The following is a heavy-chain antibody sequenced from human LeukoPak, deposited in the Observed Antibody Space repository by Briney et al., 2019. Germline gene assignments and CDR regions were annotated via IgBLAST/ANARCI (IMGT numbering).Heavy chain of an antibody. CDR2: INGDGSFT. Sequence: GGSLRLSCAASGFTFDDYAMHWVRQAPGKGLVWVSRINGDGSFTTYADSVKGRFTISRDNAKSTVYLQMNSLRAEDTAVYYCTRDLGNRGRPENDNWGQGTLVTVSS. CDR3: TRDLGNRGRPENDN. D-gene: IGHD1-14*01. V-gene: IGHV3-74*01. J-gene: IGHJ4*02. CDR1: GFTFDDYA.